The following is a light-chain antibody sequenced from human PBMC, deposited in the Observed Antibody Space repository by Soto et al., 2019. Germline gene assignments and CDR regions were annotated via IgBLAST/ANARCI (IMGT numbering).Light chain of an antibody. J-gene: IGLJ1*01. CDR2: EVS. CDR1: SSDVGGYNY. V-gene: IGLV2-8*01. Sequence: QSALTQPPSASGSPGQSVTISCTGTSSDVGGYNYVSWYQQHPGKAPKLMIYEVSKRPSGVPDRVSGSKSGNTASLTVSGLQAEDEADYYCSSYAGSNNFEVFGTGTKLTVL. CDR3: SSYAGSNNFEV.